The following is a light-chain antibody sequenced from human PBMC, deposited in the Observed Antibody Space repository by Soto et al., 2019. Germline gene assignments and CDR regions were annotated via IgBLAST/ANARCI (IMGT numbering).Light chain of an antibody. Sequence: DVQMTQSPSSLSASVGDRVTITCRASQTISTYLNWYQQKPGKAPKLLIYAASSLQSGVPSRFIGSGFGTDFTLTISSLQPEDFATYYCHQSYNTLAYAFGEGTRLEIK. V-gene: IGKV1-39*01. CDR3: HQSYNTLAYA. CDR1: QTISTY. CDR2: AAS. J-gene: IGKJ2*01.